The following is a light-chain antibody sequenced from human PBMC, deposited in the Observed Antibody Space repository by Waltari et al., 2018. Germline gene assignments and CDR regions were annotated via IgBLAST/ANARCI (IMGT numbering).Light chain of an antibody. Sequence: EIVLTQSPGTLSLSSGDRVTLSCRASQSVSRGLAWYQQKPGQSPRLLIDGASSRDTGIPDRFSGSGAGTDLSLTISRLEPEDFAVYYCQHYVRLPVTFGQGTKVEIK. CDR2: GAS. J-gene: IGKJ1*01. CDR1: QSVSRG. CDR3: QHYVRLPVT. V-gene: IGKV3-20*01.